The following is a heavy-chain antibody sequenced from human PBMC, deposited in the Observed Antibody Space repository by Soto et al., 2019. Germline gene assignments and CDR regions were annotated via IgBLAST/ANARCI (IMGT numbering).Heavy chain of an antibody. V-gene: IGHV4-34*01. D-gene: IGHD3-10*01. Sequence: SETLSVTCAVYGGSFSGYYWSWIRQPPGKGLEWIGEINHSGSTNYNPSLKSRVTISVETXXKQFSLKLRSVTAADTAVYYCARLSQNGYYGSGSYYKFPKGYYGMDVWRQGTTVTV. CDR3: ARLSQNGYYGSGSYYKFPKGYYGMDV. J-gene: IGHJ6*02. CDR1: GGSFSGYY. CDR2: INHSGST.